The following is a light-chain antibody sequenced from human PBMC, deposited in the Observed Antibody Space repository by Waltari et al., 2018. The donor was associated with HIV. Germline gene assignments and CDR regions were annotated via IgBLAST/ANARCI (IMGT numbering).Light chain of an antibody. CDR1: SPNIGINY. CDR3: ATWDDNLGGRV. Sequence: QSVLTQPPSASGTPGQRLTISCSGSSPNIGINYVYWYQHFPGTAPKLLMYRNGQRPSGVPARFSGSKSGTSASLAISGLRAEDEADYYCATWDDNLGGRVFGGGTKLTVL. CDR2: RNG. J-gene: IGLJ3*02. V-gene: IGLV1-47*01.